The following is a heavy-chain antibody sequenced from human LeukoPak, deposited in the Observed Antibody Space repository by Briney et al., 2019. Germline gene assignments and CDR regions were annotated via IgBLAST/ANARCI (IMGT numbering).Heavy chain of an antibody. Sequence: GGSLTLSCAASGFIFEDSGMSWVRQGRGKGLEWVSGIYWNGGTTGFADSVKGRFTISRDNAKNTMHLQMNNLRAEDTALYFCARAGGDYFDAGRFYNLPIHFWGQGTPVT. CDR3: ARAGGDYFDAGRFYNLPIHF. CDR1: GFIFEDSG. V-gene: IGHV3-20*04. CDR2: IYWNGGTT. J-gene: IGHJ4*02. D-gene: IGHD3-9*01.